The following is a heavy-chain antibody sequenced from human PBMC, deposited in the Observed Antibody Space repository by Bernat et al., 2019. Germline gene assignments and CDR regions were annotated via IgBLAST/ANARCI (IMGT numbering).Heavy chain of an antibody. J-gene: IGHJ1*01. CDR1: GYSISSGYY. CDR2: IYHSGST. Sequence: QVQLQESGPGLVKPSETLSLTCAVSGYSISSGYYWGWIRQPPGKGLEWIGSIYHSGSTYYNPSLKSRVTISVDTSKNQFSLKLGSVTAADTAVYYCASVSIEAEYFQHWGQGTLVTVSS. V-gene: IGHV4-38-2*01. CDR3: ASVSIEAEYFQH. D-gene: IGHD3-22*01.